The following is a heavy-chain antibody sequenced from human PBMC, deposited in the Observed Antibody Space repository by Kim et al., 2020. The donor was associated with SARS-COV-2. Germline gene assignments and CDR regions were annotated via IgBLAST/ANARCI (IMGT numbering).Heavy chain of an antibody. CDR1: GGSISSYY. V-gene: IGHV4-59*13. D-gene: IGHD4-17*01. CDR3: ARGGPDDYGDPGDAFDI. J-gene: IGHJ3*02. CDR2: IYYSGST. Sequence: SETLSLTCTVSGGSISSYYWSWIRQPPGKGLEWIGYIYYSGSTNYNPSLKSRVTISVDTSKNQFSLKLSAVTAADTAVYYCARGGPDDYGDPGDAFDIWGQGTMVTVSS.